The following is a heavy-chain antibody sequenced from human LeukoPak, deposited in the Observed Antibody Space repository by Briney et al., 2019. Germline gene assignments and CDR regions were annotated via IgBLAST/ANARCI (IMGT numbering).Heavy chain of an antibody. CDR2: ISGSDDNT. CDR1: GFIFSIYA. CDR3: AKSRSGVSSCYNY. D-gene: IGHD2-15*01. J-gene: IGHJ4*02. Sequence: GGSLRLSCAASGFIFSIYAMSWVRQAPGKGLEWVSAISGSDDNTYYADSVRGRFTISRDNSKNTLYLQMNSLRAEDTAIYFCAKSRSGVSSCYNYWGQGTLVTVSS. V-gene: IGHV3-23*01.